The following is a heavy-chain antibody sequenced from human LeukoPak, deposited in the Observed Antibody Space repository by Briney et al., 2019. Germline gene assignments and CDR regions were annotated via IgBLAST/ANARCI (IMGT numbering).Heavy chain of an antibody. CDR2: ISYDGSNK. Sequence: GGSLRLSCAASGFTFSSYGMHWVRQAPGKGLEWVAVISYDGSNKYYADSVKGRFTISRDNSKNTLYLQMNSLRAEDTAVYYCAKDVGSSSRYYYYYMDVWGKGTTVTVSS. CDR1: GFTFSSYG. D-gene: IGHD6-6*01. J-gene: IGHJ6*03. CDR3: AKDVGSSSRYYYYYMDV. V-gene: IGHV3-30*18.